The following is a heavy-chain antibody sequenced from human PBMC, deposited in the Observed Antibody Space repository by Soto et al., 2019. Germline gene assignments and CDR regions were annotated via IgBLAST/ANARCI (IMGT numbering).Heavy chain of an antibody. CDR2: IWYDGSNK. CDR3: ARDKYYGSGSPAYYYYYMDV. Sequence: GGSLRLSCAASGFTFSSYGMHWVRQAPGKGLEWVAVIWYDGSNKNYADSGKGRFTITRDNSKNTLYLQMNSLRAEDTAVYYCARDKYYGSGSPAYYYYYMDVWGKGTTVTVSS. J-gene: IGHJ6*03. CDR1: GFTFSSYG. D-gene: IGHD3-10*01. V-gene: IGHV3-33*01.